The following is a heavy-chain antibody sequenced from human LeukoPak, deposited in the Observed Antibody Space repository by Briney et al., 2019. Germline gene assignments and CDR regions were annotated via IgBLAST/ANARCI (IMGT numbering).Heavy chain of an antibody. D-gene: IGHD3-22*01. CDR3: AKRSATMRASDY. CDR1: GGTFSSYA. V-gene: IGHV1-69*13. CDR2: IIPIFGTA. Sequence: ASVKVSCKASGGTFSSYAISWVRQAPGQGLEWMGGIIPIFGTANYAQKFQGRVTITADESTSTAYMELSSLRAEDTAVYYCAKRSATMRASDYWGQGTLVTVSS. J-gene: IGHJ4*02.